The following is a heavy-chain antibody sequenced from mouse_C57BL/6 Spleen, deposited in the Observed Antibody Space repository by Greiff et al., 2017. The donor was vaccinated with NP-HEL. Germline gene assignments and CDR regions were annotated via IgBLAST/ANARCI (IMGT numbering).Heavy chain of an antibody. V-gene: IGHV5-9-1*02. J-gene: IGHJ4*01. CDR1: GFTFSSYA. Sequence: EVKLVESGEGLVKPGGSLKLSCAASGFTFSSYAMSWVRQTPEKRLEWVAYISSGGDYIYYADTVTGRFTISRDNARNTLYLQMSSLKSKDTAMYYCTRETPNDYAMDYWGQGTSVTVAS. CDR2: ISSGGDYI. CDR3: TRETPNDYAMDY.